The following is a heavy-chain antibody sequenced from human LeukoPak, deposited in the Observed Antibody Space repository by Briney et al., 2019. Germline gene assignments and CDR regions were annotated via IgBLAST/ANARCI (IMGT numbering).Heavy chain of an antibody. J-gene: IGHJ5*02. CDR3: AREYCSGGSCYPNWFDP. Sequence: SVKVSCKASGGTFSSYAISVVRQAPGQGLEWMGRIIPIFGTANYAQKFQGRVTITTDESTSTAYMELSSLRSEDTAVYYCAREYCSGGSCYPNWFDPWGQGTLVTVSS. V-gene: IGHV1-69*05. CDR2: IIPIFGTA. CDR1: GGTFSSYA. D-gene: IGHD2-15*01.